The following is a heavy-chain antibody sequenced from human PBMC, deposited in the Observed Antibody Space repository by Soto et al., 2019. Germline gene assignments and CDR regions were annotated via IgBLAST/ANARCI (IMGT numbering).Heavy chain of an antibody. CDR2: ISGSGATT. V-gene: IGHV3-23*01. CDR3: AKRHYYDSSGYYYYFDY. D-gene: IGHD3-22*01. J-gene: IGHJ4*01. CDR1: GFTFSGYA. Sequence: SLRLSCAASGFTFSGYAMNWVRQAPGKGLEWVSTISGSGATTYYADSVKGRFTISRDNSKNTLYLQMNGLRAEDTAVYYCAKRHYYDSSGYYYYFDYWGHGTLVTV.